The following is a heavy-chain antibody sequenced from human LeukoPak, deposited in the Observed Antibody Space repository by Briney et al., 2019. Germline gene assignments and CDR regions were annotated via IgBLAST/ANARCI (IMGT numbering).Heavy chain of an antibody. CDR2: ISGSGGSI. J-gene: IGHJ4*02. Sequence: PGGSLRLSCAASGFTFSSYAMSWVRQAPGKGLEWVSAISGSGGSIYYADSVKGRFTISRDNSKNTLYLQMNSLRAEDTAVYYCAKVRTTVTTFHYFDYWGQGTLVTVSS. V-gene: IGHV3-23*01. D-gene: IGHD4-17*01. CDR1: GFTFSSYA. CDR3: AKVRTTVTTFHYFDY.